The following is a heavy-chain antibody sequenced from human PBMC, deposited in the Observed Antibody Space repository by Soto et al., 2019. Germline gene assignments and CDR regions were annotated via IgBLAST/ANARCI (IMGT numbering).Heavy chain of an antibody. D-gene: IGHD6-13*01. V-gene: IGHV1-3*01. J-gene: IGHJ5*02. CDR1: GYTFTNFG. CDR3: VRRHVSATGIDWFDP. CDR2: INAAKGDT. Sequence: ASVKVSCKASGYTFTNFGVTWVRQAPGQRLEWMGWINAAKGDTKYSPKFQGRVTITRDTSAITAYMELSSLRSEDTAVYYCVRRHVSATGIDWFDPWGQGTLVTVSS.